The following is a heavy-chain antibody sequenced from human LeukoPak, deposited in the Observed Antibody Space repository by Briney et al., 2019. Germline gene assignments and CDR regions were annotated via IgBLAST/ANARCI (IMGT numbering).Heavy chain of an antibody. D-gene: IGHD4-17*01. V-gene: IGHV3-48*03. CDR3: AREPNTYGDFLFDY. CDR1: GFTFSRYE. J-gene: IGHJ4*02. Sequence: GLSLSLSCAASGFTFSRYEMTLVRLDPGKGLEGPSYISSSGSTIYYADSVKRRFTISRDNAKNSLYLQMNTLSAEDTAVYYCAREPNTYGDFLFDYWGQGTLVTVSS. CDR2: ISSSGSTI.